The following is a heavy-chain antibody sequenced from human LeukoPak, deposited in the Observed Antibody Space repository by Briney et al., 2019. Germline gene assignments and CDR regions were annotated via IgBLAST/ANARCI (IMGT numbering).Heavy chain of an antibody. V-gene: IGHV4-39*01. J-gene: IGHJ4*02. CDR3: VRQGGWGGAASLIEF. D-gene: IGHD2-15*01. CDR1: GVSISTSTHY. Sequence: SETLSLTCTVSGVSISTSTHYWAWIRQPPGKGLEWIASMFYRGSTYYNASLRSRVTLSVDTSMNQFSLKLSSVPASDPATFYCVRQGGWGGAASLIEFWGQGTLATVSS. CDR2: MFYRGST.